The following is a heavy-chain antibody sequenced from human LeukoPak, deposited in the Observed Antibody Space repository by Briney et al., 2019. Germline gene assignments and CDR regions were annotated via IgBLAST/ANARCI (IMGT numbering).Heavy chain of an antibody. CDR1: GYTFTGYY. Sequence: ASVKVSCKASGYTFTGYYMHWVRQAPGQGLEWMGWINPNSGGTNYAQKFQGRVTMTRDTSISTAYMELSRLRSDDTAVYYCAMCLSGYYLGFDYWGQGTLVAVSS. CDR3: AMCLSGYYLGFDY. V-gene: IGHV1-2*02. D-gene: IGHD3-3*01. J-gene: IGHJ4*02. CDR2: INPNSGGT.